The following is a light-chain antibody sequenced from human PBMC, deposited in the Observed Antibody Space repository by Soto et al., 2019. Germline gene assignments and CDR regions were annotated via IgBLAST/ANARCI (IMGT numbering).Light chain of an antibody. J-gene: IGKJ1*01. CDR1: QSINTW. Sequence: DIQMTQSPSTLSASIGDRIIITCRASQSINTWLAWYQQKPGEAPKLLIYDGSTLARGVPSRFSGSGSETEFTLTISWLQLDDFATFTCQQYQTYSRTFGQGTKVE. CDR3: QQYQTYSRT. V-gene: IGKV1-5*03. CDR2: DGS.